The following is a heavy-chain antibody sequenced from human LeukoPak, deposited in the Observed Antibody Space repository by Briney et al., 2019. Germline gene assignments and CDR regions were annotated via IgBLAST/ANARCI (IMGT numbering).Heavy chain of an antibody. V-gene: IGHV4-59*10. CDR2: IYISGST. Sequence: PSETLSLTCAVYGGSFSGYYWSWIRQPPGKGLEWIGRIYISGSTNYNPSLKSRVTMSEDTSKNQFSLKLNSVTAADTAVYYCAREKQYQLLDDYYYYVMDVWGQGTTVTVSS. J-gene: IGHJ6*02. D-gene: IGHD2-2*01. CDR3: AREKQYQLLDDYYYYVMDV. CDR1: GGSFSGYY.